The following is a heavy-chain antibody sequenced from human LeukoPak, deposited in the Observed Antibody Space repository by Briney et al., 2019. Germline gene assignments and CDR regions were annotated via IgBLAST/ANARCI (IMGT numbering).Heavy chain of an antibody. J-gene: IGHJ3*02. V-gene: IGHV1-69*04. CDR3: ARGYCSGGSCSWTGVGDAFDI. CDR2: IIPILGIA. CDR1: GGTFSSYA. D-gene: IGHD2-15*01. Sequence: PGGSLRLSCAASGGTFSSYAISWVRQAPGQGLEWMGRIIPILGIANYAQKFQGRVTITADKSTSTAYMELSSLRSEDTAVYYCARGYCSGGSCSWTGVGDAFDIWGQGTMVTVSS.